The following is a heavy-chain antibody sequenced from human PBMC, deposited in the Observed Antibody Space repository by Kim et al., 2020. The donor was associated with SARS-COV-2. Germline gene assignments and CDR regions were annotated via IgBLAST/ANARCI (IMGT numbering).Heavy chain of an antibody. J-gene: IGHJ6*02. D-gene: IGHD3-9*01. Sequence: ASVKVSCKASGYTFTSYDINWERQVTGQGLEWMGWMNSNSGNTGYAQKFQGRVTMTRNTSISTAYMELSSLRSEDTAVYYCARGRTIYGMDVWGQGTTVTVSS. CDR2: MNSNSGNT. CDR3: ARGRTIYGMDV. CDR1: GYTFTSYD. V-gene: IGHV1-8*01.